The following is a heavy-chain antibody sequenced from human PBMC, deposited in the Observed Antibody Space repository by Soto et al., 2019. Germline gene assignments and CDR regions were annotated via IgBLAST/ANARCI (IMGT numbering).Heavy chain of an antibody. CDR1: GFNFSTYT. CDR3: ARGRLYRSGLSSYYGLDV. CDR2: ISYDGGYE. D-gene: IGHD2-15*01. J-gene: IGHJ6*02. Sequence: QVQLVESGGDVVQPGRYLRLSCAASGFNFSTYTMDWVRQAPGKGLEWVAIISYDGGYEYYADSVKGRFTISRDNSKNTLYLEMNSLRAGDTAVYYCARGRLYRSGLSSYYGLDVWGQGTTVTVSS. V-gene: IGHV3-30-3*01.